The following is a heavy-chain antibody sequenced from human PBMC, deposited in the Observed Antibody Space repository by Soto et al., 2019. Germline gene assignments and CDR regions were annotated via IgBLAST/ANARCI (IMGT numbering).Heavy chain of an antibody. D-gene: IGHD2-2*01. CDR1: GDTFSTYT. J-gene: IGHJ6*02. Sequence: QVQLVQSGAEVKKPGSSVKVSCKAPGDTFSTYTITWVRQAPGQGLEWMGGITPMSATSNYAQKFQGRVTITADESTSTVYMELSSLTSEDTAVYYCAREGLVLVPSTVNSDYYYYAMDVWGQGTTVTVSS. CDR3: AREGLVLVPSTVNSDYYYYAMDV. CDR2: ITPMSATS. V-gene: IGHV1-69*12.